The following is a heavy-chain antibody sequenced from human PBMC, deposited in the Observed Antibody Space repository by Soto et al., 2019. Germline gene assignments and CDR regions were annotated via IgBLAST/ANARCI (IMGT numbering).Heavy chain of an antibody. CDR2: ISFDGSIT. D-gene: IGHD2-2*01. V-gene: IGHV3-30-3*01. CDR3: AREVGYSVSNTCRHADY. Sequence: GGSLRLSCAASNFAFSSFSMHWVRQAPGQGLEWVALISFDGSITYYADSVKGRFTISRDNTNNTLYLHIHSLRPEDTAIYYCAREVGYSVSNTCRHADYWGPGTLVTVSS. J-gene: IGHJ4*02. CDR1: NFAFSSFS.